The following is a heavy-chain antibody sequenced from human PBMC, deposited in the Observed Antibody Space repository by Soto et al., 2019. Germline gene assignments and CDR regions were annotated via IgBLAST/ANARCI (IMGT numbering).Heavy chain of an antibody. CDR1: GGSISSYY. D-gene: IGHD3-3*01. V-gene: IGHV4-59*01. Sequence: PSETLSLTCTVSGGSISSYYWSWIRQPPGKGLEWIGYIYYSGSTNYNPSLKSRVTISVDTSKNQFSLKLSSVTAADTAVYYCARVLNYDFWSGYNPLYGMDVWGQGTTVTVSS. J-gene: IGHJ6*02. CDR3: ARVLNYDFWSGYNPLYGMDV. CDR2: IYYSGST.